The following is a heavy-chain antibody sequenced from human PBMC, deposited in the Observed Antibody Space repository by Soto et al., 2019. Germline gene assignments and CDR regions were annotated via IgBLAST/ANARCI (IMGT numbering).Heavy chain of an antibody. CDR1: GGSISSYY. D-gene: IGHD6-19*01. CDR2: IYYSGST. J-gene: IGHJ4*02. CDR3: ARDRRSGWYYFDY. V-gene: IGHV4-59*01. Sequence: QVQLQESGPGLVKPSETLSLTCTVSGGSISSYYWSWIRQPPGKGLEWIGYIYYSGSTNYNPSLKSRVTISVDTSKNQFSLKLSSVTAADTAVYYCARDRRSGWYYFDYWGQGTLVTVSS.